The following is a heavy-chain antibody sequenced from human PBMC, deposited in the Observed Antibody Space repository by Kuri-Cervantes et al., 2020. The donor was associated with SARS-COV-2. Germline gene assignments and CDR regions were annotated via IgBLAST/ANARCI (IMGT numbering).Heavy chain of an antibody. CDR2: VSYNGAT. CDR1: GDSITNYY. D-gene: IGHD2-2*01. Sequence: SETLSLTCTVSGDSITNYYLTWIRQPPGKGLEWIGYVSYNGATAYNPSLKSRVTMSLDTSKNQFSLRLSSVTAADTAVYYCAKDIGVVPAASTLAWFDPWGQGTLVTVSS. V-gene: IGHV4-59*01. CDR3: AKDIGVVPAASTLAWFDP. J-gene: IGHJ5*02.